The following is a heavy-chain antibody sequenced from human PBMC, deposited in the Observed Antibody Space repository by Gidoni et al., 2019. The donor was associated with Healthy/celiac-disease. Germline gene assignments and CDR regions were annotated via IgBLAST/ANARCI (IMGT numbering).Heavy chain of an antibody. D-gene: IGHD4-17*01. CDR1: GYTFTSYA. J-gene: IGHJ4*02. V-gene: IGHV1-3*01. CDR3: ARDLGGLTVTTEGWGY. Sequence: QVQLVQSGAEVKKPGASVKVSCKASGYTFTSYAMHWVRQAPGQRLEWMGWINAGNGNTKYSQKFQGRVTITRDTSASTAYMELSSLRSEDTAVYYCARDLGGLTVTTEGWGYWGQGTLVTVSS. CDR2: INAGNGNT.